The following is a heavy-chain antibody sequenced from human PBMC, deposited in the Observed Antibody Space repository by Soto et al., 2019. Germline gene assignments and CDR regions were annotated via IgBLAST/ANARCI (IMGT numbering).Heavy chain of an antibody. CDR3: ARARLLVNDAFDI. V-gene: IGHV3-33*01. D-gene: IGHD3-22*01. CDR2: IWYDGSNK. J-gene: IGHJ3*02. CDR1: GFTFSSYG. Sequence: QVQLVESGGGVVQPGRSLRLSCAASGFTFSSYGMHWVRQAPGKGLEWVAVIWYDGSNKYYADSVKGRFTISRDNSKNTLYRQMNSLRAEDTAVYYCARARLLVNDAFDIWGQGTMVTVSS.